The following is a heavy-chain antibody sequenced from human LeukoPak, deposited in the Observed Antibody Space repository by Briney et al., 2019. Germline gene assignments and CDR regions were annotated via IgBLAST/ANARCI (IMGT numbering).Heavy chain of an antibody. D-gene: IGHD5-24*01. CDR3: ARDGDGYRNDAFDI. V-gene: IGHV3-53*01. CDR2: IYSGGST. CDR1: GFTVSSNY. Sequence: PGGSLRLSCAASGFTVSSNYMSWVRQALGKGLEWVSVIYSGGSTYYADSVKGRFTISRDNSKNTLYLQMNSLRAEDTAVYYCARDGDGYRNDAFDIWGQGTMVTVSS. J-gene: IGHJ3*02.